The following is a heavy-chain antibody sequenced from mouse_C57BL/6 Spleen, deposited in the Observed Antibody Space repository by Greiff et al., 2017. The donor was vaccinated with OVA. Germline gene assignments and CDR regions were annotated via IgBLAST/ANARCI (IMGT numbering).Heavy chain of an antibody. J-gene: IGHJ2*01. CDR1: GYTFTSYW. D-gene: IGHD2-2*01. CDR2: IDPSDSYT. Sequence: QVQLQQPGAELVRPGTSVKLSCKASGYTFTSYWMHWVKQRPGQGLEWIGVIDPSDSYTNYNQKFKGKATLTVDTSSSTAYMQLSSLTSEDSAVYYCARSGTMVTTDYFDYWGQGTTLTVSS. CDR3: ARSGTMVTTDYFDY. V-gene: IGHV1-59*01.